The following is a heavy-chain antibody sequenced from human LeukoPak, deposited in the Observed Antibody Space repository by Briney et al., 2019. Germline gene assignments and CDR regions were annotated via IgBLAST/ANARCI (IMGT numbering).Heavy chain of an antibody. D-gene: IGHD1-26*01. V-gene: IGHV3-20*04. CDR1: GFTLSGYW. Sequence: GGSLRLSCAASGFTLSGYWMSWVRQAPGKGLEWVSGINWNGGSTGYADSVKGRFTISRDNAKNSLYLQMNSLRAEDTALYYCASGGIYYGAAFDFWGQGTLVTVSS. CDR2: INWNGGST. CDR3: ASGGIYYGAAFDF. J-gene: IGHJ4*02.